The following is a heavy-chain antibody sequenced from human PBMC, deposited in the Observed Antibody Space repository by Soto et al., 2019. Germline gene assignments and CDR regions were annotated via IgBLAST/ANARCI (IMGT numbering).Heavy chain of an antibody. Sequence: QVQLQESGPGLVKPSQTLSLTCTVSGGSMSSGDYYWSWIRQPPRKVLEWIGYISYSGTTYYNPSLKSGVTISVDKSKSQFSLKLSSVTAADTAVYYCARANGAKGRYFDYWGQGTLVTVSS. J-gene: IGHJ4*02. V-gene: IGHV4-30-4*01. CDR2: ISYSGTT. CDR3: ARANGAKGRYFDY. D-gene: IGHD4-17*01. CDR1: GGSMSSGDYY.